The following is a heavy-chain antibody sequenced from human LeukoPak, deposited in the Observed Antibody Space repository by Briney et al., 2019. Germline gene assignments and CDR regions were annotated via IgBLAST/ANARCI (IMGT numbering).Heavy chain of an antibody. CDR3: TRGQYFDL. V-gene: IGHV4-34*01. Sequence: PSETLSLTCAVYGGSLTGYYWTWIRQPPGKGLEWIGEINHIGNTNYNSSLESRVTISLDTSKNQFSLKLSSVTAADTAVYYCTRGQYFDLWGRGTLVTVSS. CDR2: INHIGNT. J-gene: IGHJ2*01. CDR1: GGSLTGYY.